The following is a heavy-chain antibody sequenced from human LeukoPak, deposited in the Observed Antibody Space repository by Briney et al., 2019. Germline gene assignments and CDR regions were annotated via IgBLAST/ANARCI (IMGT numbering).Heavy chain of an antibody. CDR1: GFTFDDYA. Sequence: PGRSLRLSCAASGFTFDDYAMHWVRQAPGKGLEWVSGISWNSGSIGYADSVKGRFTISRDNAKNSLYLQMNSLRAEDTAVYYCAKALTETLFDCWGQGTLVTVSS. D-gene: IGHD1-20*01. J-gene: IGHJ4*02. V-gene: IGHV3-9*01. CDR3: AKALTETLFDC. CDR2: ISWNSGSI.